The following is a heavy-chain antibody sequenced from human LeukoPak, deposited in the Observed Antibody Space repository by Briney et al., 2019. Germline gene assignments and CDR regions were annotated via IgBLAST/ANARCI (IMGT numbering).Heavy chain of an antibody. Sequence: SRTLSLTCTVSGGSISSGDYYWSWIRQPPGKGLEWIGYIYYSGSTYYNPSLKSRVTISVDTSKNQFSLKLSSVTAADTAVYYCARDPFTPSSGSAFDYWGQGTLVTVSS. V-gene: IGHV4-30-4*01. CDR1: GGSISSGDYY. CDR3: ARDPFTPSSGSAFDY. CDR2: IYYSGST. J-gene: IGHJ4*02. D-gene: IGHD3-22*01.